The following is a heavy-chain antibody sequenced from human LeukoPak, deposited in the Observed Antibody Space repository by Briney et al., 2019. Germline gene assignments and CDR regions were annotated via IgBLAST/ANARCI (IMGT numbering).Heavy chain of an antibody. J-gene: IGHJ3*02. V-gene: IGHV3-33*01. Sequence: PGRSLRLSCAASGFTFSSYGMHWVRQAPGKGLEWVAVIWYDGSNKDYADSVKGRFTISRDNSKNTLYLQMNSLRAEDTAVYYCARDHRIVGYCSGGSCYSGAFDIWGQGTMVTVSS. D-gene: IGHD2-15*01. CDR2: IWYDGSNK. CDR3: ARDHRIVGYCSGGSCYSGAFDI. CDR1: GFTFSSYG.